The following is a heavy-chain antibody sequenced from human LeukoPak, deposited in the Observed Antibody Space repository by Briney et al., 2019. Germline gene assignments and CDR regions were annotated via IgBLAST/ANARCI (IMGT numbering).Heavy chain of an antibody. CDR3: ARGIAARPEDDY. V-gene: IGHV1-8*01. Sequence: ASVKVSCKVSGYTLTELSMHWVRQAPGKGLEWMGWMNPNSGNTGYAQKFQGRVTMTRNTSISTAYMELSSLRSEDTAVYYCARGIAARPEDDYWGQGTLVTVSS. D-gene: IGHD6-6*01. CDR1: GYTLTELS. CDR2: MNPNSGNT. J-gene: IGHJ4*02.